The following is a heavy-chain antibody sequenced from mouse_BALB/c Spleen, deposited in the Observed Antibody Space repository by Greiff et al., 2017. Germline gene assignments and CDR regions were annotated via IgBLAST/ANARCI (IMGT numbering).Heavy chain of an antibody. Sequence: EVQGVESGGGLVQPGGSRKLSCAASGFTFSSFGMHWVRQAPEKGLEWVAYISSGSSTIYYADTVKGRFTISRDNPKNTLFLQMTSLRSEDTAMYYCARDPYYGSSSWFAYWGQGTLVTVSA. J-gene: IGHJ3*01. CDR3: ARDPYYGSSSWFAY. CDR2: ISSGSSTI. V-gene: IGHV5-17*02. D-gene: IGHD1-1*01. CDR1: GFTFSSFG.